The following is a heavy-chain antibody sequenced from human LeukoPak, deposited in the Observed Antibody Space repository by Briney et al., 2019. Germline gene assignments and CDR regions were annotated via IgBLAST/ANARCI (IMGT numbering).Heavy chain of an antibody. J-gene: IGHJ3*02. Sequence: SETLSLTCAIYGGSFGGYYWNWIRQSPGKGLEWIGEINHSGSINYSPSLKSRVTILVDTSKNQFSLKLSSMTAADTAVYYCARFPCSGDSCYSGIRAFDIWGQGTMVTVSS. D-gene: IGHD2-15*01. CDR2: INHSGSI. V-gene: IGHV4-34*01. CDR1: GGSFGGYY. CDR3: ARFPCSGDSCYSGIRAFDI.